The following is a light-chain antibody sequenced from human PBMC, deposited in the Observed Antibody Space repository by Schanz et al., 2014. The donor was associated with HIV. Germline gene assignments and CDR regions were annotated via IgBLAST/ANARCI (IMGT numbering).Light chain of an antibody. CDR2: GAS. Sequence: EIVMTQSPATLYVSPGEGATLSCRASQSISNNLAWYQQKPGQAPRLLIYGASSRATGIPDRFSGTGSGTDFTLTISSLEPEDFAVYYCQYFGNSGGTFGGGTKVEIK. J-gene: IGKJ4*01. V-gene: IGKV3D-15*01. CDR1: QSISNN. CDR3: QYFGNSGGT.